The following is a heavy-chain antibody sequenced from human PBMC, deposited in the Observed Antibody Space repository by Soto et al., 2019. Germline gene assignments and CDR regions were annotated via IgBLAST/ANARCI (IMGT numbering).Heavy chain of an antibody. Sequence: SETLSLTCTVSGGSISSYYWSWIRQPPGKGLEWIGYIYYSGSTNYNPSLKSRVTISVDTSKNRFSLKLSSVTAADTAVYYCARALEGYFDYWGQGTLVTVSS. V-gene: IGHV4-59*01. CDR3: ARALEGYFDY. CDR1: GGSISSYY. CDR2: IYYSGST. J-gene: IGHJ4*02.